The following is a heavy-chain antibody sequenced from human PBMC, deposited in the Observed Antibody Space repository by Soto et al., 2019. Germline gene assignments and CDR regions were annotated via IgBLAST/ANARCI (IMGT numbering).Heavy chain of an antibody. D-gene: IGHD5-18*01. J-gene: IGHJ4*02. CDR3: ASRPPESPDGYNYYCDY. CDR2: IYPGDSDT. Sequence: GESVKLSCKGSGYSFTSYWIGWVRQMPGKGLEWMGIIYPGDSDTRYSPSFQGQVTISADKSISTAYLQWSSLKASDTAMYYCASRPPESPDGYNYYCDYLRQGPLVTFSS. CDR1: GYSFTSYW. V-gene: IGHV5-51*01.